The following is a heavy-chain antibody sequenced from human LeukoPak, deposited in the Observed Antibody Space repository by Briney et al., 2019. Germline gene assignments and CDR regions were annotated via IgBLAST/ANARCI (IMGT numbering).Heavy chain of an antibody. D-gene: IGHD4-23*01. CDR3: ARAPLYGGNSGVYYFDY. CDR2: MYYSGST. CDR1: GGSISNSSYY. Sequence: SETLSLTCTVSGGSISNSSYYWGWIRQPPGKGLEWIGSMYYSGSTYYNPSLKSRATISGDPSKNQFSLKLSSVTAADTAVYYCARAPLYGGNSGVYYFDYWGQGTLVTVSS. J-gene: IGHJ4*02. V-gene: IGHV4-39*01.